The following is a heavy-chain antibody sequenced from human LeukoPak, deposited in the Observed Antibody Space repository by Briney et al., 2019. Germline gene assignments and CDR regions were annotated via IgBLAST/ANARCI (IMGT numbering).Heavy chain of an antibody. CDR2: ISYDGSNK. CDR3: AKDRGYSYGIDY. J-gene: IGHJ4*02. CDR1: GFTFSSYA. V-gene: IGHV3-30*04. Sequence: GGSLRLSCAASGFTFSSYAMHWVRQAPGKGLEWVAVISYDGSNKYYADSVKGRFTISRDNSKNTLYLQMNSLRAEDTAVYYCAKDRGYSYGIDYWGQGTLVTVSS. D-gene: IGHD5-18*01.